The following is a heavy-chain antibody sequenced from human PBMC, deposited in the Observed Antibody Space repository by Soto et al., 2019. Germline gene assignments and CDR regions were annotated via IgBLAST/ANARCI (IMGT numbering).Heavy chain of an antibody. D-gene: IGHD3-3*01. J-gene: IGHJ6*02. CDR3: ARDRPDLWSGYWPPYYYYYGMDV. CDR2: MNPNSGNT. CDR1: GYTFTSYD. V-gene: IGHV1-8*01. Sequence: ASVKVSCKASGYTFTSYDINWVRQATGQGLEWMGWMNPNSGNTGYAQKFQGRVTMTRNTSISTAYMELSSLRSEDTAVYYCARDRPDLWSGYWPPYYYYYGMDVWGQGTTVTVSS.